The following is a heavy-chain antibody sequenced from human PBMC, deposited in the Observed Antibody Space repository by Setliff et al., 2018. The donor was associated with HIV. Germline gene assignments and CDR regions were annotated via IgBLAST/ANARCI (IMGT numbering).Heavy chain of an antibody. J-gene: IGHJ4*02. D-gene: IGHD3-16*01. CDR2: INHSGSS. Sequence: PSETLSLTCAVHRQTLTNYNWNWVRQSPGKGLEWIGEINHSGSSKYNPSLKSRVTISIDTSKNQFSLQLTSVTAADTAVYYCVNPSGAMGDFDSWGQGTLVTVSS. V-gene: IGHV4-34*08. CDR3: VNPSGAMGDFDS. CDR1: RQTLTNYN.